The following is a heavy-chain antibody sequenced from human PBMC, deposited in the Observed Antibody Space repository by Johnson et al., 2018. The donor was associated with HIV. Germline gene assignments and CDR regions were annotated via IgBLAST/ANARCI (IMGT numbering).Heavy chain of an antibody. CDR3: AKESDHFDAVASDI. CDR2: ISYDGTSE. CDR1: GFTFSSYA. V-gene: IGHV3-30*04. J-gene: IGHJ3*02. D-gene: IGHD1-14*01. Sequence: QVQLVESVGGVVQPGMSLRLSCAASGFTFSSYAMHWVRQAPGKGLEWVAVISYDGTSEYYADAVKGRFTVSRDNSQNILYLHMNSLRTDDTAMYYCAKESDHFDAVASDIWGQGTMVTVAS.